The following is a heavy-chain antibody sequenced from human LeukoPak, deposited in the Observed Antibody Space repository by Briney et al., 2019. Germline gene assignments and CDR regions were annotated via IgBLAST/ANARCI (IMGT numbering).Heavy chain of an antibody. V-gene: IGHV1-69*05. CDR2: IIPIFGTA. J-gene: IGHJ4*02. CDR3: AKGMITFGGVIVPLDY. CDR1: GGTFSSYA. Sequence: SVKVSCKASGGTFSSYAISWVRQAPGQGLEWMGGIIPIFGTANYAQKFQGRVTITTDESTSTAYMELSSLRSEDTAVYYCAKGMITFGGVIVPLDYWGQGTLVTVSS. D-gene: IGHD3-16*02.